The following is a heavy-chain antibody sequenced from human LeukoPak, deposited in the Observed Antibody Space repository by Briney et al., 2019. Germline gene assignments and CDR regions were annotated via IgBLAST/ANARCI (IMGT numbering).Heavy chain of an antibody. CDR2: ISGSGGST. CDR1: GFTFSSYA. V-gene: IGHV3-23*01. Sequence: GGSLRLSCAASGFTFSSYAMSWVRQAPGKGVEWVSAISGSGGSTYYAVSVKGRFTISRDNSKNTLYLQMNSLRAEDTAVYYCAKFSRVVPYYYYYYGMDVWGQGTTVTVSS. CDR3: AKFSRVVPYYYYYYGMDV. J-gene: IGHJ6*02. D-gene: IGHD3-3*01.